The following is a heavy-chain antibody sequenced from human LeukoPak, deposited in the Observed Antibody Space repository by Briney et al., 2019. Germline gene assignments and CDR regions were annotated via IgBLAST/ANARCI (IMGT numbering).Heavy chain of an antibody. Sequence: GASVKVSCKASGYTFTSYGISWVRQAPGQGLEWMGWISAYNGNTNYAQKLQGRVTMTTDTSTSTAYMELRSLRSDDTAVYYCARDLFRITMIVVVNPPGGYWGQGTLVTVSS. D-gene: IGHD3-22*01. V-gene: IGHV1-18*01. CDR2: ISAYNGNT. CDR1: GYTFTSYG. CDR3: ARDLFRITMIVVVNPPGGY. J-gene: IGHJ4*02.